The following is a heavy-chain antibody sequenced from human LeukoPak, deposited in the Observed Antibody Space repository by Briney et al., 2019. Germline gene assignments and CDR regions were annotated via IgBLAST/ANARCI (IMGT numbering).Heavy chain of an antibody. CDR1: GFTFSNAW. V-gene: IGHV3-15*01. Sequence: PGGSLRLSCAASGFTFSNAWMSWVRQAPGKGLEWVGRIKSKTDGGTTDYAAPVKGRFTISRYDSKNTLYLQMNSLKTEDTAVYYCTTAHYDFWSGYPGDYWGQGTLVTVSS. J-gene: IGHJ4*02. CDR2: IKSKTDGGTT. D-gene: IGHD3-3*01. CDR3: TTAHYDFWSGYPGDY.